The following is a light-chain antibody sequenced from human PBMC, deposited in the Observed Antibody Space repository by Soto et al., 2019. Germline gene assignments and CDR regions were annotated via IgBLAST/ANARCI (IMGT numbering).Light chain of an antibody. CDR3: AAWADSMNGVV. V-gene: IGLV1-44*01. CDR1: SSNIGGNT. CDR2: SNN. J-gene: IGLJ2*01. Sequence: QAVVTQPPSASGTPGQRVTISCSGSSSNIGGNTVNWFQQLPGTAPKLLIYSNNQRPSGVPDRFSGSKSGTSASLAISGLQAEDEADYYCAAWADSMNGVVFGGGTKLTVL.